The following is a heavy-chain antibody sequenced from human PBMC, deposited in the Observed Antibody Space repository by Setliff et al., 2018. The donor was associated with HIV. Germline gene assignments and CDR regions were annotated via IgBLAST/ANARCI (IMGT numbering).Heavy chain of an antibody. CDR2: ISPYIGHT. V-gene: IGHV1-18*01. CDR3: TRTSSSRPDAFDI. D-gene: IGHD6-13*01. CDR1: GYTFTTYG. Sequence: ASVKVSCKASGYTFTTYGISWVRQAPGKGLEWMGWISPYIGHTNYAQKVQGRVSMTTDTSTSTAYMELRSLRFDDTAVYYCTRTSSSRPDAFDIWGQGTMVTVS. J-gene: IGHJ3*02.